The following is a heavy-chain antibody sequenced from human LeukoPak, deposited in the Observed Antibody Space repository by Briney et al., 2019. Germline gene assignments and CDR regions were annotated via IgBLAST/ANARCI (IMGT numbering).Heavy chain of an antibody. CDR3: AKGDSSRWDY. CDR2: ISGSGDAT. D-gene: IGHD6-13*01. V-gene: IGHV3-23*01. J-gene: IGHJ4*02. Sequence: GGSLRLSCAASKSNLNSYWMNWVRQAPGKGLEWVSAISGSGDATFYADSVKGRFTISRDNSKNTLYLQMNSLRAEDTAVYYCAKGDSSRWDYWGQGTLVTVSS. CDR1: KSNLNSYW.